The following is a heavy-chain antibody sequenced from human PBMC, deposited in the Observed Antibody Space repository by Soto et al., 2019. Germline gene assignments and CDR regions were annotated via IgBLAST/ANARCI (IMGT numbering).Heavy chain of an antibody. Sequence: GTLIRSCSSSLFTFSSYAMHWFLQSQGKGLEYVSAINSNGGSTYYADSVKGRFTISRDNSKNTLYLQMSSLRAEDTAVYYCVGSSSATIMSYFDYWGQGTLVNGSA. V-gene: IGHV3-64D*06. CDR1: LFTFSSYA. D-gene: IGHD6-6*01. CDR3: VGSSSATIMSYFDY. J-gene: IGHJ4*02. CDR2: INSNGGST.